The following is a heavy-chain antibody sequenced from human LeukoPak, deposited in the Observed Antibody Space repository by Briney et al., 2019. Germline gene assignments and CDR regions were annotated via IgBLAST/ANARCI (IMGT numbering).Heavy chain of an antibody. CDR3: AREEYSTSFDY. J-gene: IGHJ4*02. CDR1: GFTFSTYW. V-gene: IGHV3-7*01. Sequence: PGGSLRLSCAASGFTFSTYWMNWVRQAPGKGLEWVAHIKQDGSQEYYVDSVKGRFTISRDNAKNSLYLQMNSLRAEDTAVYYCAREEYSTSFDYWGQGTLVTVSP. D-gene: IGHD6-6*01. CDR2: IKQDGSQE.